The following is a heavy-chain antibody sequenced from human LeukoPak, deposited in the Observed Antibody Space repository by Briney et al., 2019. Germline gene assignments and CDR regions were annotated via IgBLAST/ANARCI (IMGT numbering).Heavy chain of an antibody. CDR3: ARDFCGGDCYSPVYFDY. J-gene: IGHJ4*02. CDR1: GYTFTSYY. V-gene: IGHV1-46*01. CDR2: INPSGGST. Sequence: ASVKVSCKASGYTFTSYYMHWVRQAPGQGLEWMGIINPSGGSTSYAQKFQGRVTMTRDMSTSTVYMELSSMRYEDTAVYYCARDFCGGDCYSPVYFDYWGQGTMVTVSS. D-gene: IGHD2-21*02.